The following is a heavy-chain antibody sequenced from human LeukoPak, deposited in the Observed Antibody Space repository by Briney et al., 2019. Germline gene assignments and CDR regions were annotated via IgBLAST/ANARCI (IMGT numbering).Heavy chain of an antibody. CDR1: GGSISSGGYY. CDR2: IYYSGST. J-gene: IGHJ4*02. D-gene: IGHD2-21*02. CDR3: ARGRCGGDCYSIDY. V-gene: IGHV4-31*03. Sequence: PSQTLSLTCTVSGGSISSGGYYWSWIRQHPGKGLEWIGYIYYSGSTYYNPSLKSRVTISVDTSKNQFSLKLSSVTAADTAVYYCARGRCGGDCYSIDYWGQGTLVTVSS.